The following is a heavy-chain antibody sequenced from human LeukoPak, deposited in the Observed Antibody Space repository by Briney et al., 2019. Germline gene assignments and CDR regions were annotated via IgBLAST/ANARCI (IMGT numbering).Heavy chain of an antibody. V-gene: IGHV3-66*01. D-gene: IGHD3-10*01. J-gene: IGHJ4*02. CDR3: AGLYGSGSLYYFDY. CDR2: IYSGGST. Sequence: GGSLRLSCAASGFTVSSNYMSWVRQAPGKGLEWVSVIYSGGSTYYADSVKGRFTISRDNPKNTLYLQMNSLRAEDTAVYYCAGLYGSGSLYYFDYWGQGTLVTVSS. CDR1: GFTVSSNY.